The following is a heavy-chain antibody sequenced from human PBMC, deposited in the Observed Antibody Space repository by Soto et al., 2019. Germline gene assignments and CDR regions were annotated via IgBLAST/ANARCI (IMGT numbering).Heavy chain of an antibody. V-gene: IGHV1-18*01. Sequence: ASGKVSCKASGYTFTSYVISWVRQAPGQGLEWMGWISAYNGNTNYAQKLQGRVTMTTDTSTSTAYMELRSLRSDDTAVYYCARGPLTIFETMLHDPDYYYGMDVWGQGTTVTVSS. CDR3: ARGPLTIFETMLHDPDYYYGMDV. CDR2: ISAYNGNT. D-gene: IGHD3-3*01. J-gene: IGHJ6*02. CDR1: GYTFTSYV.